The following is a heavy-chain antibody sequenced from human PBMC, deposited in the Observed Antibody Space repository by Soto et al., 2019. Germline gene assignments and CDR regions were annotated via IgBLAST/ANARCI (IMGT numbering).Heavy chain of an antibody. CDR2: ISAYNGNT. CDR3: ARGGPVDDYKEGYYMDV. Sequence: GASVKVSCKASGYTFTSYGISWVRQAPGQGLEWMGWISAYNGNTNYAQKLQGRVTMTTDTSTSTAYMELRSLRSDDTAVYYCARGGPVDDYKEGYYMDVWGKGTTVTVSS. V-gene: IGHV1-18*01. CDR1: GYTFTSYG. J-gene: IGHJ6*03. D-gene: IGHD4-4*01.